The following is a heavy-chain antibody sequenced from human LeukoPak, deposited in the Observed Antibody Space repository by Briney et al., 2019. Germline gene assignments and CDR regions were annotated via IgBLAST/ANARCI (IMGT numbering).Heavy chain of an antibody. V-gene: IGHV3-66*01. J-gene: IGHJ3*02. CDR3: AREGYCNSTSCYLDAFDI. CDR2: IYSGGST. Sequence: GGSLRLSCAASGFTVSSHYMSWVRHAPAKGLEWVSVIYSGGSTYYADSVKGRFTISRDNSKNTLYLQMNSLRAEDTAVYYCAREGYCNSTSCYLDAFDIWGQGTMVTVSS. D-gene: IGHD2-2*01. CDR1: GFTVSSHY.